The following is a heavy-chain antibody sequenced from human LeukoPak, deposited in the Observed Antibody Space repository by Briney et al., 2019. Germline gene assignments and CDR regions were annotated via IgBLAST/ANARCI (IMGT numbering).Heavy chain of an antibody. Sequence: SETLSLTRTVSGGSISSSSYYWGWIRQPPGKGLEWIGNIYYSGSTNYNPSLKSRVTISVDTSKNQFSLNLTSVTAADTAVYYCVRGVRIWGQGTMVTVSS. CDR1: GGSISSSSYY. V-gene: IGHV4-39*01. J-gene: IGHJ3*02. CDR2: IYYSGST. D-gene: IGHD3-10*01. CDR3: VRGVRI.